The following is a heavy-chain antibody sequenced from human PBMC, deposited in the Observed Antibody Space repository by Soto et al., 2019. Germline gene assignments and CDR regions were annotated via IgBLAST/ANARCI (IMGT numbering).Heavy chain of an antibody. CDR2: INHSGST. J-gene: IGHJ6*02. CDR1: GGSFSGYY. Sequence: PSETLSLTCAVYGGSFSGYYWSWIRQPPGKGLEWIGEINHSGSTNYNPSLKSRVTISVDTSKNQFSLKLSSVTAADTAVYYCATTQLRYGMDVWGQGTTVTVSS. V-gene: IGHV4-34*01. D-gene: IGHD2-2*01. CDR3: ATTQLRYGMDV.